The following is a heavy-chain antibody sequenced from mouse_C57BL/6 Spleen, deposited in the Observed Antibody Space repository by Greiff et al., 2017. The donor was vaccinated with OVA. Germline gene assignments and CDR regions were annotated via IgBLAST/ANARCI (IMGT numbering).Heavy chain of an antibody. Sequence: VQLQQSGPELVKPGASVKISCKASGYSFTDYYMNWVKQSTGQSLEWIGVINPNYGTTSYNQKFKGKATLTVDQSSSTAYMQLNSLPSEDSAGFYWAIRVIFFDDGFPNYWDYWGKGTPLTVSS. CDR2: INPNYGTT. J-gene: IGHJ2*01. CDR3: AIRVIFFDDGFPNYWDY. CDR1: GYSFTDYY. V-gene: IGHV1-39*01. D-gene: IGHD2-3*01.